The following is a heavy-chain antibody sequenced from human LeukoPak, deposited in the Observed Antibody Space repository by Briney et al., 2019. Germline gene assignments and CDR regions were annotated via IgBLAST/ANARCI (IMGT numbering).Heavy chain of an antibody. D-gene: IGHD4-17*01. Sequence: GGSLRLTCAASGFIFSSHGMNWVRQAPGKGLEWVSGISPSGDITYYADSVKGRFTISRDNSKNTVYLQMDSLRFEDAAVYYCAKEIYGDSTGGRFQQWGQGTLVTVSS. CDR3: AKEIYGDSTGGRFQQ. V-gene: IGHV3-23*01. CDR2: ISPSGDIT. J-gene: IGHJ1*01. CDR1: GFIFSSHG.